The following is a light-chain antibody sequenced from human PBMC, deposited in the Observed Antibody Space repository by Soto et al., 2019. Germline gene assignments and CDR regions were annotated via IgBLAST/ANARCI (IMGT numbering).Light chain of an antibody. V-gene: IGLV2-11*01. Sequence: QSAVTQPRSVSGSPGQSVTISCTGTSSDVGGYNYVSWYQQHPGKAPKLMIYDVSKRPSGVPDRFSGSKSGNTASLTISGLQAEDEADYYCCSYAGSYILVFGGGTKVTVL. CDR2: DVS. CDR3: CSYAGSYILV. J-gene: IGLJ2*01. CDR1: SSDVGGYNY.